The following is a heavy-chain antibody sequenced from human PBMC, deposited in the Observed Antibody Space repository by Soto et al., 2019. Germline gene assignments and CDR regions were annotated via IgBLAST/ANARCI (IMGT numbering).Heavy chain of an antibody. CDR1: GFTFGGFG. CDR3: ARYLAGIGPEWLDP. J-gene: IGHJ5*02. D-gene: IGHD3-3*02. CDR2: VDSSGTYT. Sequence: EVQLMESGGNLVQPGGSLRLSCAASGFTFGGFGMYWVRQAPGKGLEFVSAVDSSGTYTYDAYSVKGRFTISRDNSKNTLYLQKGSVRNEAMAIYYCARYLAGIGPEWLDPWGQGTLGTVSS. V-gene: IGHV3-64*01.